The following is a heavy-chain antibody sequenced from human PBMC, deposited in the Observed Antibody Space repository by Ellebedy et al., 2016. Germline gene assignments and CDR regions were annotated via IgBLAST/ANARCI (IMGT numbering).Heavy chain of an antibody. Sequence: GGSLRLSXAASGFTFADYAMHWVRQAPGKGLEWVSGISWNSGSIGYADSVKGRFTISRDNAKNSLYLQMNSLRAEDTAVYYCARSYCGGDCYSTGYWGQGTLVTVSS. J-gene: IGHJ4*02. CDR2: ISWNSGSI. CDR1: GFTFADYA. V-gene: IGHV3-9*01. D-gene: IGHD2-21*02. CDR3: ARSYCGGDCYSTGY.